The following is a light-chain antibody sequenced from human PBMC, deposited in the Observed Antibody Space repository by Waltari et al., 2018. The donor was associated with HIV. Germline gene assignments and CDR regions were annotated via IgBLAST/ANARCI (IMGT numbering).Light chain of an antibody. V-gene: IGLV1-47*01. CDR1: SSNIGSKY. Sequence: QSVLTQPPSASGTPGQRVTISCSGSSSNIGSKYVYWYQKLPGSAPKLLIYRNNQRPSGVHDRFSGSKSGTSASLAISGLRSEDEADYYCAAWYDTLSVLFGGGTKLTVL. J-gene: IGLJ2*01. CDR2: RNN. CDR3: AAWYDTLSVL.